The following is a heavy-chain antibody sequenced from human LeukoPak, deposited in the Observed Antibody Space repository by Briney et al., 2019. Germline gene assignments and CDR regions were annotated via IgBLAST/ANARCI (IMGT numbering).Heavy chain of an antibody. D-gene: IGHD2-8*01. J-gene: IGHJ4*02. Sequence: ASVKVSCKASGYVFTDYYIHWVRQAPGQGLEWMGWINPYTGGTNYARKFRGRVTMTRDTSISTAYVDLSRLTSDDTAVYYCARSEIYCNNGFCYKEPCDYWGQGTLVTVSS. CDR1: GYVFTDYY. CDR2: INPYTGGT. V-gene: IGHV1-2*02. CDR3: ARSEIYCNNGFCYKEPCDY.